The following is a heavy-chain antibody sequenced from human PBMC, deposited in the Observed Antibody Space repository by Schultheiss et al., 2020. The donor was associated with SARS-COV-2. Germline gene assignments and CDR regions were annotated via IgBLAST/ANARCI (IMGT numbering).Heavy chain of an antibody. CDR3: ARGPTIEALVAVPLDQ. V-gene: IGHV1-2*06. CDR1: GYTFTGYY. Sequence: ASVKVSCKASGYTFTGYYMHWVRQAPGQGLEWMGRINPNTGDTNLAPRFHGRVTMTSDTSIRTVYMELSRLRSDDTAVYYCARGPTIEALVAVPLDQWGQGTLVTVSS. CDR2: INPNTGDT. D-gene: IGHD2-21*01. J-gene: IGHJ4*02.